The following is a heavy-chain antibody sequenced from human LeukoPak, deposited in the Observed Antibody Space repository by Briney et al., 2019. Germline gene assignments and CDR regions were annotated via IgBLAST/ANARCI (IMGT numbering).Heavy chain of an antibody. CDR3: ARAPLLLYSSGWYANFDY. Sequence: SVRVSCKASGGTFSSYAISWVRQAPGQGLEWMGGIIPIFGTANYAQKFQGRVTITADESTSTAYMELSSLRSEDTAVYYCARAPLLLYSSGWYANFDYWGQGTLVTVSS. V-gene: IGHV1-69*13. D-gene: IGHD6-19*01. J-gene: IGHJ4*02. CDR2: IIPIFGTA. CDR1: GGTFSSYA.